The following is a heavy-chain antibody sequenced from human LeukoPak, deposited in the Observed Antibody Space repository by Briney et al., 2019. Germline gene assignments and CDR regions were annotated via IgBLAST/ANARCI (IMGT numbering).Heavy chain of an antibody. CDR2: IYHRGST. CDR3: ARSITMVRGDITAFDI. Sequence: PSQTLSLTCAVSGGSISSGGYSWSWIRQPPGKGLEWIGYIYHRGSTYYNPSLKSRVTISVDRSKNQFSLKLSSVTAADTAVYYCARSITMVRGDITAFDIWGQGTMVTVSS. CDR1: GGSISSGGYS. V-gene: IGHV4-30-2*01. J-gene: IGHJ3*02. D-gene: IGHD3-10*01.